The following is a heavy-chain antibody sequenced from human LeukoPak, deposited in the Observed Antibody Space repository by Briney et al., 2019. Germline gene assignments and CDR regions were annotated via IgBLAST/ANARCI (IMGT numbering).Heavy chain of an antibody. Sequence: GGSLRLSCAASGFTFSSYGIHWVRQAPGKGLEWVAVISYDGNNKYYADSVKGRFTISRDNSKNTLYLQMNSLRGEDTAAYYCAKTPERTDVYRISPPFDFWGQGTLVTVSS. V-gene: IGHV3-30*18. J-gene: IGHJ4*02. CDR3: AKTPERTDVYRISPPFDF. CDR1: GFTFSSYG. D-gene: IGHD5-24*01. CDR2: ISYDGNNK.